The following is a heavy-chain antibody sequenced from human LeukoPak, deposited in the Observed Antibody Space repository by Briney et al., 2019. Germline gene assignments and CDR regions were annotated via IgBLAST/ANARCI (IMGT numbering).Heavy chain of an antibody. CDR1: GFTFSSYW. CDR3: ASSRDGYNYIEI. J-gene: IGHJ4*01. CDR2: INGDGTTT. V-gene: IGHV3-74*01. Sequence: GGSLKLSCAASGFTFSSYWMHWVRQAPGKGLVWVSRINGDGTTTSYADCVKGRFTISRVSAKNTLYLQMNSLRAEDTAVYYCASSRDGYNYIEIWGQGTLVTVSS. D-gene: IGHD5-24*01.